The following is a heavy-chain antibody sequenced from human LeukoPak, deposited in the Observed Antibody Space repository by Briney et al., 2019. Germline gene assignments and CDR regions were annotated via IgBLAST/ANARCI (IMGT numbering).Heavy chain of an antibody. D-gene: IGHD6-19*01. CDR3: TKAEDGWYEDIDY. CDR1: GLTFGDYG. Sequence: GGSLRLSCTGSGLTFGDYGMSWFRQAPGKGLEWVGHIRSKTYGGTTEYATSIKGRFTISRDDSKSIAYLQMNSLKTEDTAVYYCTKAEDGWYEDIDYWGQGTLVTVSS. J-gene: IGHJ4*02. V-gene: IGHV3-49*03. CDR2: IRSKTYGGTT.